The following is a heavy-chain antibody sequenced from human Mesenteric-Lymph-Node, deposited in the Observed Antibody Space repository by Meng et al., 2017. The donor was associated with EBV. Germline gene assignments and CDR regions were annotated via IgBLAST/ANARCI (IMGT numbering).Heavy chain of an antibody. CDR1: GYSLTTHG. CDR3: ARIPSARLTYYFDL. J-gene: IGHJ4*02. V-gene: IGHV1-18*01. CDR2: VSAYNGDT. Sequence: QGQLVQPGAEVKKPGASVKISCKASGYSLTTHGTTWVRQAPGQGLEWMGWVSAYNGDTNYAQNLQGRVTMTTDTSTSTAYMELRSLRSDDTAVYYCARIPSARLTYYFDLWGQGTLVTVSS. D-gene: IGHD5-12*01.